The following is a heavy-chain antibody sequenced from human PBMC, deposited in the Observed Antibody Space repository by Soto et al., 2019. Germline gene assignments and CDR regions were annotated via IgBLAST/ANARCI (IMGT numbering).Heavy chain of an antibody. CDR3: TAGVGY. Sequence: PGGSLRLSCSASGFAFSAHWMTWVRQTPGKGLEWVGRIKSKTDGGTTDYAAPVKGRCTISRDDSKNTLYLQMNSLKIEDTAMYYCTAGVGYWGQGILVTVSS. J-gene: IGHJ4*02. V-gene: IGHV3-15*01. CDR1: GFAFSAHW. D-gene: IGHD3-10*01. CDR2: IKSKTDGGTT.